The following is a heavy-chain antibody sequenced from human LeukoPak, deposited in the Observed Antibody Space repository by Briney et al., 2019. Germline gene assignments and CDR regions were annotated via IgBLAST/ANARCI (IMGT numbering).Heavy chain of an antibody. CDR2: IWYDGSNK. D-gene: IGHD4-17*01. Sequence: GGSLRLSCAASGFTFSSYGMHWVRQAPGKGLEWVAVIWYDGSNKYYADSVKGRFTISRDNSKNTLYLQMNSLRAEDTAVYYCARDGGATTTVTGFDYWGQGTLVTVPS. V-gene: IGHV3-33*01. J-gene: IGHJ4*02. CDR3: ARDGGATTTVTGFDY. CDR1: GFTFSSYG.